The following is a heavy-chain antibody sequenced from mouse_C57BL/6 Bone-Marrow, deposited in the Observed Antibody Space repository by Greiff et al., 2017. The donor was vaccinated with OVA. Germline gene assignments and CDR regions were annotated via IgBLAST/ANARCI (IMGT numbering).Heavy chain of an antibody. CDR2: IWSGGST. Sequence: QVQLKQSGPGLVQPSQSLSITCTVSGFSLTSYGVHWVRQSPGKGLEWLGVIWSGGSTDYNAAFISRLSISKDNSKSQVFFKMNSLQADDTAIYYCASRYYGSSSYWYFDVWGTGTTVTVSS. CDR1: GFSLTSYG. V-gene: IGHV2-2*01. J-gene: IGHJ1*03. D-gene: IGHD1-1*01. CDR3: ASRYYGSSSYWYFDV.